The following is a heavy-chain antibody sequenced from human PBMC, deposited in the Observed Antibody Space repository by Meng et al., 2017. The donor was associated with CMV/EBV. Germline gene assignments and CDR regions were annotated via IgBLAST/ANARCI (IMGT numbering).Heavy chain of an antibody. V-gene: IGHV4-34*01. J-gene: IGHJ6*02. Sequence: ESLKISCAVYGGSFSGYYWSWIRQPPGKGLEWIGEINHSGSTNYNPSLKSRVTISVDTSKNQSTLKLSSVTEADTAMYYCASRKWVTVTRNYYYGMDVWGQGTTVTVSS. CDR2: INHSGST. D-gene: IGHD4-23*01. CDR3: ASRKWVTVTRNYYYGMDV. CDR1: GGSFSGYY.